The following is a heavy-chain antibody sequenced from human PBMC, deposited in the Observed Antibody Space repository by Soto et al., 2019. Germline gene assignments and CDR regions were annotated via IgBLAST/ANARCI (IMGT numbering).Heavy chain of an antibody. Sequence: GGSLRLSCAASGFTFSSYAMSWVRQAPGKGLEWVSAISGSGGSTYYADSVKGRFTISRDNSKNTLYLQMNSLRAEDTAVYYCAKDFNYYGSGSPYYFDYWGQGTLVTVSS. J-gene: IGHJ4*02. CDR1: GFTFSSYA. CDR3: AKDFNYYGSGSPYYFDY. D-gene: IGHD3-10*01. V-gene: IGHV3-23*01. CDR2: ISGSGGST.